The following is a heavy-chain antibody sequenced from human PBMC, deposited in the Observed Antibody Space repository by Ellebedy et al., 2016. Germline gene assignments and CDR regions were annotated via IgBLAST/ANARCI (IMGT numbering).Heavy chain of an antibody. V-gene: IGHV4-59*01. CDR1: GGSISGYY. J-gene: IGHJ6*02. CDR2: VYYSGTL. CDR3: ARGYCSGGRCYAYGMDV. D-gene: IGHD2-15*01. Sequence: SETLSLTXTVSGGSISGYYWSWVRQPPGKGLEWIGYVYYSGTLNYNPSLKSRVTISLDRSNNQFSLKLTSVTAADTAVYYCARGYCSGGRCYAYGMDVWGQGTTVTVSS.